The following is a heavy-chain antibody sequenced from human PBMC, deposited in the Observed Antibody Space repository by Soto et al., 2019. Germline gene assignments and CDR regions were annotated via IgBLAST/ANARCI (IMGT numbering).Heavy chain of an antibody. Sequence: QVQLVESGGCVVQPGRSLRLSCAASGFTFSSYGMHWVRQAPGKGLAWVAVIWYDGSNKYYADSVKGRFTISRDNSKNTLDLQMNSLSAEDTAVYYCARDKWTGFDYWGQGTLVTVFS. CDR1: GFTFSSYG. CDR2: IWYDGSNK. CDR3: ARDKWTGFDY. V-gene: IGHV3-33*01. J-gene: IGHJ4*02. D-gene: IGHD1-26*01.